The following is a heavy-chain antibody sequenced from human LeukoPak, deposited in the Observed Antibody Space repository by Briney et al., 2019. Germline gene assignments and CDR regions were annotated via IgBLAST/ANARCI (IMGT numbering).Heavy chain of an antibody. V-gene: IGHV3-7*01. CDR3: ASSKGGVGAFLHALDI. Sequence: GGSLRLSCAASGFTFSSYSMNWVRQAPGKGLEWVANINQDGSEKYYVDSVKGRVTISRDNVKNSLYLQMNSLRAEDTAVYYCASSKGGVGAFLHALDIWGQGTMVTVSS. D-gene: IGHD1-26*01. J-gene: IGHJ3*02. CDR1: GFTFSSYS. CDR2: INQDGSEK.